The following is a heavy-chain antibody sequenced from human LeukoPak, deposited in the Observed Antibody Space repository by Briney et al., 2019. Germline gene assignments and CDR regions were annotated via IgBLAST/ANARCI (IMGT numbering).Heavy chain of an antibody. CDR3: ARGQGVNSGYEDFDY. J-gene: IGHJ4*02. CDR1: GGTFSSYA. V-gene: IGHV1-69*13. CDR2: IIPIFGTA. D-gene: IGHD5-12*01. Sequence: GASVKVSCKASGGTFSSYAISWVRQAPGQGLEWMGGIIPIFGTANYAQKFQGRVTITADESMSTAYMELSSLRSEDTAVYYCARGQGVNSGYEDFDYWGQGTLVTVSS.